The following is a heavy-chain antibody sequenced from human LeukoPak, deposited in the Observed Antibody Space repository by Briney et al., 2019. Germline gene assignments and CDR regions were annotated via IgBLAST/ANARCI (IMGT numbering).Heavy chain of an antibody. D-gene: IGHD3-22*01. CDR2: ISSSSSYI. V-gene: IGHV3-21*01. Sequence: PGGSLRLSCAASGFTFSSYSMNWVRQAPGQGLEWVSSISSSSSYIYYADSVKGRLTISRDNAKNSLYLQMNSLRAEDTAVYYCARVLELYDSSGYCDYWGQGTLVTASS. J-gene: IGHJ4*02. CDR1: GFTFSSYS. CDR3: ARVLELYDSSGYCDY.